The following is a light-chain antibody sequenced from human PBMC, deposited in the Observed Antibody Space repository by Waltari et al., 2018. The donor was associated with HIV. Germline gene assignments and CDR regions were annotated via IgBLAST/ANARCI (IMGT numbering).Light chain of an antibody. J-gene: IGLJ2*01. CDR1: SGSIASNY. Sequence: NFMLTQPHSVSESPGKTVTISCTRSSGSIASNYVQWYQQRPGSSPTTVIYEDNQRPSEVPDRFSGSIDSSSNSASLTISGLKTEDEADYYCQSYDSSNHVVFGGGTKLTAL. CDR2: EDN. CDR3: QSYDSSNHVV. V-gene: IGLV6-57*01.